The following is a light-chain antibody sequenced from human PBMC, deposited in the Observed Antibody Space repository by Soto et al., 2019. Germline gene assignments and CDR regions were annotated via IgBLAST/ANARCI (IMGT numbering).Light chain of an antibody. V-gene: IGKV3-15*01. CDR2: GAS. Sequence: EIVMTQSPATLSVSPGERATLSCRASQSVRSNLAWYQQRPGQAPRLLIYGASTRATGIPARSSGSGSGTEFTLTISSLQSEDFAVYYCQQYNNWPPWTFGQGTKVDIK. CDR3: QQYNNWPPWT. CDR1: QSVRSN. J-gene: IGKJ1*01.